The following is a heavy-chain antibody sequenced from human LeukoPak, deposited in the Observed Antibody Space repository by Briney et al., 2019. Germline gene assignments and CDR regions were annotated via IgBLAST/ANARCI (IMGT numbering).Heavy chain of an antibody. Sequence: ASVKVFCKASGYIFTGNFMHWVRQTPGQGLQWMGWINLNSGGPNYAQTFQGRVTMTRDTSITTGYMELSGLTSDDTAVYYCATSPGTDRSRLYYYYYYGLDVWGQGTTVTVSS. CDR3: ATSPGTDRSRLYYYYYYGLDV. CDR2: INLNSGGP. D-gene: IGHD1-7*01. CDR1: GYIFTGNF. V-gene: IGHV1-2*02. J-gene: IGHJ6*02.